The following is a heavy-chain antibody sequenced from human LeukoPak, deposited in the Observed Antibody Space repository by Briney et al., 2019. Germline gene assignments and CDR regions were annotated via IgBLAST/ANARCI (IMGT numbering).Heavy chain of an antibody. CDR2: IDAYNGNT. Sequence: ASVKVSCKASGYTFTSSGISWVRQAPGQGLEWMGWIDAYNGNTNYAQKLQGRVTMTTDTSTTTAYMELRSLRLDVTAVYYCARAGSYSYMDVWGKGTTVTVSS. V-gene: IGHV1-18*01. CDR1: GYTFTSSG. J-gene: IGHJ6*03. D-gene: IGHD1-1*01. CDR3: ARAGSYSYMDV.